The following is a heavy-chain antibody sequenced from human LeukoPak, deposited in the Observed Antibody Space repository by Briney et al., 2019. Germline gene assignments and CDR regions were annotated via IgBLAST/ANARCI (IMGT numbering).Heavy chain of an antibody. V-gene: IGHV4-39*01. Sequence: SETLSLTCTVSGGSIRSSYYYWGWIRQPPGKGLEWIGSIYDSGSTYYNPSLKSRVTISVDTSKNQFSLKLNSVTAADTAVYYCARHYEPWGQGTLVTVSS. CDR3: ARHYEP. D-gene: IGHD3-16*01. CDR1: GGSIRSSYYY. J-gene: IGHJ5*02. CDR2: IYDSGST.